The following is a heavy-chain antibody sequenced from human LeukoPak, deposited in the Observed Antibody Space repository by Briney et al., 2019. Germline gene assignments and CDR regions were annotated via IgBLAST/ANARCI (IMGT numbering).Heavy chain of an antibody. Sequence: PGRSLRLSCAASGFTFSSYGMHWVRQAPGKGLEWVAVVSYDGSNKNYADSVRGRFTISRDNSKNTLYLQMNSLRAEDTAVYYCARTTYGDYGPSDYWGQGTLVTVSS. D-gene: IGHD4-17*01. CDR3: ARTTYGDYGPSDY. V-gene: IGHV3-30*03. J-gene: IGHJ4*02. CDR1: GFTFSSYG. CDR2: VSYDGSNK.